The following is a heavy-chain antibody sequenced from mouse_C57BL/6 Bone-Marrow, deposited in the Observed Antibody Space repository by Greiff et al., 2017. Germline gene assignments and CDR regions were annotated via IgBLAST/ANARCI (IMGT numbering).Heavy chain of an antibody. CDR1: GYAFSSSW. CDR3: ARGGSANRAVIVDY. D-gene: IGHD3-1*01. J-gene: IGHJ4*01. V-gene: IGHV1-82*01. CDR2: IYPGDGDT. Sequence: QVQLKQSGPELVKPGASVKISCKASGYAFSSSWMNWVKQRPGTGLEWIGRIYPGDGDTNYNGKFKGKATLTADKSSSTAYMQLSSLTSEDSAVYFCARGGSANRAVIVDYWGQGTSVTVSS.